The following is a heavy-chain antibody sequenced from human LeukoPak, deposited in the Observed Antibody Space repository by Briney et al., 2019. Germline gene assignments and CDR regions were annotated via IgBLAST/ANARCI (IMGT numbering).Heavy chain of an antibody. D-gene: IGHD6-6*01. J-gene: IGHJ4*02. CDR2: FDPEDGET. V-gene: IGHV1-24*01. CDR1: GYTLTELS. Sequence: ASVKVSCKVSGYTLTELSMHWVRQAPGKGLEWMGGFDPEDGETIYAQKFQGRVTMTRDTSTSTVYMELSSLRSEDTAVYYCASGDPRIAALYYFDYWGQGTLVTVSS. CDR3: ASGDPRIAALYYFDY.